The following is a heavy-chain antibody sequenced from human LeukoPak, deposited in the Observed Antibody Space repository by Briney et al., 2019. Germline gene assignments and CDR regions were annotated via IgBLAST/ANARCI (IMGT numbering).Heavy chain of an antibody. V-gene: IGHV4-4*02. CDR3: AMNGGREVGSSWYYWFDP. CDR1: GGSISSSNW. Sequence: PSGTLSLTCAVSGGSISSSNWWSWVRQPPGKGLEWIGEIYHSGSTNYNPSLKSRVTISVDKSKNQFSLKLSSVTAADTAVYYCAMNGGREVGSSWYYWFDPWGQGTLVTVSS. D-gene: IGHD6-13*01. J-gene: IGHJ5*02. CDR2: IYHSGST.